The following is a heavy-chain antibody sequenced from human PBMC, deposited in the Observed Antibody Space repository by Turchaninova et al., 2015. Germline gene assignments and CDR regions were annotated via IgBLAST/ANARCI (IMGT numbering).Heavy chain of an antibody. CDR3: ATRYGSGI. V-gene: IGHV4-34*01. Sequence: QVHLQQWGAGLLKPSETLSLTCAVYGGSLSGFSWNWIRQPPGQGLAWIGEINHSGNTNYNPSLKRRVTISVDTSKNQFSLKLSAVTAADTAVYYCATRYGSGIWGQGTMVTVSS. CDR2: INHSGNT. J-gene: IGHJ3*02. CDR1: GGSLSGFS. D-gene: IGHD5-18*01.